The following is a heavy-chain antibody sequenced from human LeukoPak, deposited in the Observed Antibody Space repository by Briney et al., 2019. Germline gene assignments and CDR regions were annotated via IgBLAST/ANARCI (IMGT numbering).Heavy chain of an antibody. J-gene: IGHJ5*02. D-gene: IGHD4-17*01. CDR1: GFTFSNYC. CDR2: ISGSGGST. V-gene: IGHV3-23*01. Sequence: GGSLRLSCAASGFTFSNYCMNWVRQAPGKGLGWVLAISGSGGSTNYADSVKGRFTISRDNSKNTLYLQMNSLTAADTAVYDCAKTVRDYGDYNWFDPGGQGTLVTPSS. CDR3: AKTVRDYGDYNWFDP.